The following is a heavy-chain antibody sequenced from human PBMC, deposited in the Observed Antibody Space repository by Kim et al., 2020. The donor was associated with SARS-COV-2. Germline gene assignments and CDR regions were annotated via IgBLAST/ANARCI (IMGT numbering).Heavy chain of an antibody. D-gene: IGHD4-4*01. CDR2: ISWDGGST. V-gene: IGHV3-43*01. CDR3: AKDRGGGDDYSFDY. CDR1: RFTFDDYT. Sequence: GGSLRLSCAASRFTFDDYTMHWVRQAPGKGLEWVSLISWDGGSTYYADSVKGRFTISRDNSKYSLYLQMNSLRTEDTALYYCAKDRGGGDDYSFDYWGQGTLVTVSS. J-gene: IGHJ4*02.